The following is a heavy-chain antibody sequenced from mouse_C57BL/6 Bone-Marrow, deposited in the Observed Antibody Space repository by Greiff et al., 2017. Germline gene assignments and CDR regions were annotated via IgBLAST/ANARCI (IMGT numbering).Heavy chain of an antibody. CDR3: ARSDYYGSSYLYAMDY. Sequence: QVHVKQSGAELAKPGASVKLSCKASGYTFTSYWMHWVKQRPGQGLEWIGYINPSSGYTKYNQKFKDKATLTADKSSSTAYMQLSSLTYEDSAVYYCARSDYYGSSYLYAMDYWGQGTSVTVSS. CDR1: GYTFTSYW. J-gene: IGHJ4*01. CDR2: INPSSGYT. D-gene: IGHD1-1*01. V-gene: IGHV1-7*01.